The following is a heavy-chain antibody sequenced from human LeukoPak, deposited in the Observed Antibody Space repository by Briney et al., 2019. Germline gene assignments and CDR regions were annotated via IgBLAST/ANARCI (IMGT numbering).Heavy chain of an antibody. CDR3: ASERRYSSGRWDYYFDY. CDR1: GGSFSSYY. CDR2: INHSGGT. V-gene: IGHV4-34*01. Sequence: PSETLSLTCAVYGGSFSSYYWGWIRQPPGNGLEWIGEINHSGGTNYNPSLKSRVTISVDTPKNQFSLRLSSVTAADTAVYYCASERRYSSGRWDYYFDYWGQGTLVTVSS. J-gene: IGHJ4*02. D-gene: IGHD6-19*01.